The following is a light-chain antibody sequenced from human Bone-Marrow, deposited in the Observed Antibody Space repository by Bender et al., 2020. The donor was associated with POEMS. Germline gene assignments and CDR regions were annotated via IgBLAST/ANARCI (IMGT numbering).Light chain of an antibody. CDR3: SSYTRSNTRV. CDR1: DSNIGISY. V-gene: IGLV2-14*01. J-gene: IGLJ3*02. CDR2: EVS. Sequence: QSVLTQPSSASGTPGQRVTISCSGSDSNIGISYVYWYQQLPGTAPKLMIYEVSKRPSGVSNRFSGSKSGNTASLTISGLQAEDEADYYCSSYTRSNTRVFGGGTKLTVL.